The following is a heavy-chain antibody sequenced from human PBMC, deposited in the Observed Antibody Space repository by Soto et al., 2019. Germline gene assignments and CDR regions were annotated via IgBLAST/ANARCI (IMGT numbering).Heavy chain of an antibody. J-gene: IGHJ6*02. CDR3: AKDLGSGKPYYYYAMDV. CDR2: ISYDGSNK. CDR1: GFIFSRYG. D-gene: IGHD3-10*01. V-gene: IGHV3-30*18. Sequence: GGSLRLSCAASGFIFSRYGMHWVRQAPGKGLEWVAVISYDGSNKYYAESVKGRFIISRDKSENTLYLQMNSLRAEDTAVYYCAKDLGSGKPYYYYAMDVGGQGTTVTVSS.